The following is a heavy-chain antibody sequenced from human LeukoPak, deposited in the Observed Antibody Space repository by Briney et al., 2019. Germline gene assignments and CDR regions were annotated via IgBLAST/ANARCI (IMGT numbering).Heavy chain of an antibody. D-gene: IGHD3-3*01. CDR3: ARLVTYYDFWSGPTNDYYFDY. Sequence: SETQSLTCTVSGGSISSYYWSWIRQPPGKGLEWIGYIYYSGSTNYNPSLKSRVTISVDTSKNQFSLKLSSVTAADTAVYYCARLVTYYDFWSGPTNDYYFDYWGQGTLVTVSS. V-gene: IGHV4-59*08. CDR1: GGSISSYY. CDR2: IYYSGST. J-gene: IGHJ4*02.